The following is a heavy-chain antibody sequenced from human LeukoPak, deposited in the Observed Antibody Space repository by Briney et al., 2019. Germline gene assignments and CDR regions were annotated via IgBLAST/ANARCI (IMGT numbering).Heavy chain of an antibody. J-gene: IGHJ4*02. Sequence: SETLSLTCTVSGGSISSYYWSWIRQPAGKGLEWIGRIYTSGSTNYNPSLKSRVTISVDTSKNQFSPKLSSVTAADTAVYYCARDPPAGTSPYWGQGTLVTVSS. CDR1: GGSISSYY. D-gene: IGHD1-7*01. CDR2: IYTSGST. V-gene: IGHV4-4*07. CDR3: ARDPPAGTSPY.